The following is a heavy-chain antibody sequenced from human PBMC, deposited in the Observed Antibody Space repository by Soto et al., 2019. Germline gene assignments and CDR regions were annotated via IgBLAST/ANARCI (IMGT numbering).Heavy chain of an antibody. J-gene: IGHJ6*02. V-gene: IGHV4-31*03. CDR1: GGSISSGGDY. CDR3: ARKKGSGGGYYYYYGMDV. CDR2: IYYSGST. D-gene: IGHD3-10*01. Sequence: SETLSLTCTVSGGSISSGGDYWSWIRQHPGKGLEWIGYIYYSGSTYYNPSLKSRVTISVDTSKSQFSLKLSSVTAADTAVYYCARKKGSGGGYYYYYGMDVWGQGTTVTVSS.